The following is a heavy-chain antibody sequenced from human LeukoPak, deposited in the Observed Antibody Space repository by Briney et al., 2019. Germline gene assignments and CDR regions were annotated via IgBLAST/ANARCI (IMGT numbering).Heavy chain of an antibody. CDR2: INHSGST. CDR3: ARGARGVPDDGNYFDY. Sequence: SETLSLTCAVYGGSFSGYYWSWIRQPPGKGLEWIGEINHSGSTNYNPSLKSRVTISVDTSKNQFSLKLSSVTAADTAVYYWARGARGVPDDGNYFDYWGQGTLVTVSS. V-gene: IGHV4-34*01. CDR1: GGSFSGYY. D-gene: IGHD3-10*01. J-gene: IGHJ4*02.